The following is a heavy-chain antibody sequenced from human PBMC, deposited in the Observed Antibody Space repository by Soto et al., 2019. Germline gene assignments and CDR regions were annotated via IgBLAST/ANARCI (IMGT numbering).Heavy chain of an antibody. V-gene: IGHV3-53*01. J-gene: IGHJ6*02. CDR2: IYSGGST. Sequence: EVQLVESGGGLIQPGGSLRLSCAASGFTVSSNYMSWVRQAPGKGLEWVSVIYSGGSTYYADSVKGRFTISRDNSKNTLYLLMNSLRAEDTAVYYCARELGGDGDYDYYYYGMDVWGQGTTVTVSS. CDR1: GFTVSSNY. D-gene: IGHD4-17*01. CDR3: ARELGGDGDYDYYYYGMDV.